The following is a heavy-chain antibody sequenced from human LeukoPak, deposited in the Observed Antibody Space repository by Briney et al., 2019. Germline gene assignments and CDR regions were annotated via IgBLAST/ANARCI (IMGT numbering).Heavy chain of an antibody. CDR1: GYTFTSYY. CDR3: ARGGGAYCGNDCHRTFDY. V-gene: IGHV1-46*01. J-gene: IGHJ4*02. D-gene: IGHD2-21*02. CDR2: INPSGGST. Sequence: PGASVKVSCKASGYTFTSYYMHWVRQAPGQGLEWMGIINPSGGSTSYAQKFQGRVTMTRDTSTSTVYMELSSLRSEDTAVYYCARGGGAYCGNDCHRTFDYWGQGTLVTVSS.